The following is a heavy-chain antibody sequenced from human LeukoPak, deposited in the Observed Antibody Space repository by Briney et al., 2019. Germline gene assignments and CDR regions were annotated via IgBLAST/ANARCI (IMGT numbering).Heavy chain of an antibody. V-gene: IGHV3-30*18. CDR2: ISYDGSNK. CDR1: GFTFSSYG. J-gene: IGHJ4*02. D-gene: IGHD5-18*01. CDR3: AKTRGYSYGDFDY. Sequence: GGSLRLSCAASGFTFSSYGMHWVRQAPGKGLEWVAVISYDGSNKYYADSVKGRFTISRDNYKSTLYLQMNSLRAEDTAVYYCAKTRGYSYGDFDYWGQGTLVTVSS.